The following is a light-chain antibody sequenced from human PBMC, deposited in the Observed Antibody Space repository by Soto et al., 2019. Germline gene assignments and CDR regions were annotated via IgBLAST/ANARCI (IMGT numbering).Light chain of an antibody. J-gene: IGLJ2*01. V-gene: IGLV2-11*01. CDR2: DVS. CDR1: RSDVGTYNY. Sequence: QSALTQPRSVSGSPGQSVTISCTGTRSDVGTYNYVSWYQQHPGKAPKLMIYDVSQRPSGVPDRFTGSKSGNTASQTISGLQADDESDYYFCSYGGSKTSAFGGGTKLTVL. CDR3: CSYGGSKTSA.